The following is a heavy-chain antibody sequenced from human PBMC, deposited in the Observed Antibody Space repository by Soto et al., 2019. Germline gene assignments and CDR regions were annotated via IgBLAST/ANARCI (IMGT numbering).Heavy chain of an antibody. CDR1: GFTFSSYS. D-gene: IGHD2-15*01. J-gene: IGHJ6*02. CDR3: AIDHCYCSGSSCRPDYYYYGMDV. V-gene: IGHV3-21*01. Sequence: PGGSLRLSCAASGFTFSSYSMNWVRQAPGRGLEWVAAISGTSDYIYYADSVKDRFTISRDNAKTSLYIQMNSLRAEDTAVYYCAIDHCYCSGSSCRPDYYYYGMDVWGQGTTVTVSS. CDR2: ISGTSDYI.